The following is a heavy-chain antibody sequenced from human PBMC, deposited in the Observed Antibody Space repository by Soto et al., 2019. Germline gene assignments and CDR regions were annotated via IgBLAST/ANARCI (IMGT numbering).Heavy chain of an antibody. CDR3: ARVFGSGLYYFDS. Sequence: AETLSLTCTVSGGSVSSGSYYWSWIGQAAGKGREWIGYIYDSGSSNYNPSLKSRVTISVDMSKNQFSLKLSSVTAADTAVYYCARVFGSGLYYFDSWGQGTRVTVSS. J-gene: IGHJ4*02. CDR2: IYDSGSS. V-gene: IGHV4-61*01. D-gene: IGHD3-10*01. CDR1: GGSVSSGSYY.